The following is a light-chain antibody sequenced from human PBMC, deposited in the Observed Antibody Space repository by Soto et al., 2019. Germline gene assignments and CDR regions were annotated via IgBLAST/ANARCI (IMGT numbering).Light chain of an antibody. V-gene: IGKV3-15*01. CDR2: GAS. Sequence: EIVMTQSPATLSVSPGESTTLSCRASQNISSNLAWYQQKPGQAPRVLIDGASTRATGIPARLSGSGSGTEFTLTISSLQSEDFAVYYCQQYNNWLWTFGQGTKVEIK. CDR3: QQYNNWLWT. J-gene: IGKJ1*01. CDR1: QNISSN.